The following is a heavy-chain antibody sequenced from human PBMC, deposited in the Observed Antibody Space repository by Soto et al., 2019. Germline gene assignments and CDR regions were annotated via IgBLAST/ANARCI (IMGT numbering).Heavy chain of an antibody. CDR1: GFTFTAYH. CDR2: IDLNNGDT. J-gene: IGHJ5*02. Sequence: QVQVVQSGAEVKKPGASVKVSCKASGFTFTAYHMHWVRQAPGQGLEWMGWIDLNNGDTHYEQKFQGRVTMTRDKSISTAYMELGNLKSDDTAVYYWARQHGDYYRWFDPWGQGTLVTVSS. V-gene: IGHV1-2*02. D-gene: IGHD4-17*01. CDR3: ARQHGDYYRWFDP.